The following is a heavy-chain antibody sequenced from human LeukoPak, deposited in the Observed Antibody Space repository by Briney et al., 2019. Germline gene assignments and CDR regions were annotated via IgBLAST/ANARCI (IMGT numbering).Heavy chain of an antibody. CDR1: GGTFSSYA. D-gene: IGHD1-1*01. J-gene: IGHJ6*04. Sequence: SVKVSCKASGGTFSSYAISWVRQAPGQGLEWMGGIIPIFGTANYAQEFQGRVTITADESTSTAYMELSSLRSEDTAVYYCARGEYNWNGFYYYYYGMDVWGKGTTVTVSS. CDR3: ARGEYNWNGFYYYYYGMDV. CDR2: IIPIFGTA. V-gene: IGHV1-69*13.